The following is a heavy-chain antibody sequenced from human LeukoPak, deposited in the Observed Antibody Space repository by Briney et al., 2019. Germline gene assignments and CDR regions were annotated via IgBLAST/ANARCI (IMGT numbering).Heavy chain of an antibody. Sequence: QSGGSLRLSCAASGFTFDSYAMNWVRQAPGKGLEWVSGFSGSRGSTYYADSVKGRFTISRDNSKNTLYLQMNSLRAEDTAVYYCTTRIAAAGTPSVVYYYYYMDVWGKGTTVTVSS. D-gene: IGHD6-13*01. CDR1: GFTFDSYA. CDR3: TTRIAAAGTPSVVYYYYYMDV. V-gene: IGHV3-23*01. J-gene: IGHJ6*03. CDR2: FSGSRGST.